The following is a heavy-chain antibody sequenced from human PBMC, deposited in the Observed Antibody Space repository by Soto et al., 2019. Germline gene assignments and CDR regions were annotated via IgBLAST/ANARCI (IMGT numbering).Heavy chain of an antibody. CDR3: ARGGDFRSGSPPYYYYGMDV. CDR1: GFTFSSYA. Sequence: QVQLVESGGGVVQPGRSLRISCAASGFTFSSYAMHWVRQAPGKGLEWVAVISYDGSNKYYADSVKGRFTISRDNSKNSLYLQMNSLRAEDTAVYYCARGGDFRSGSPPYYYYGMDVWGQWTTVTVSS. D-gene: IGHD3-3*01. V-gene: IGHV3-30-3*01. CDR2: ISYDGSNK. J-gene: IGHJ6*02.